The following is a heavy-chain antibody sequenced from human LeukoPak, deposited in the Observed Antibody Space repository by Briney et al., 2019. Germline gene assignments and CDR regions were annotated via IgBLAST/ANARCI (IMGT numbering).Heavy chain of an antibody. J-gene: IGHJ5*02. CDR3: ARYITMVRGGSWFDP. V-gene: IGHV3-23*01. Sequence: GGSLRLSCAASGFTFSAYAVTWIRQAPGKGLEWVSSIHGSGGTTYYADSVKGRFTVSRDNSKNTLYLQMNSLRVEDTAIYYCARYITMVRGGSWFDPWGQGTLVTVSS. CDR1: GFTFSAYA. D-gene: IGHD3-10*01. CDR2: IHGSGGTT.